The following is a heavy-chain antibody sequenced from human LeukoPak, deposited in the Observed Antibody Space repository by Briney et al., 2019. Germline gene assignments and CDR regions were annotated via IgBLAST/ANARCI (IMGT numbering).Heavy chain of an antibody. Sequence: PSETLSLTCTGSGGSISTYYWNWIRQPPGKGLEWIGDIYYSGSTNYNPSLKSRVTISVDTSKNQFSLKLSSVTAADTAVYYCARGATWSDWYFDLWGRGTLVTVSS. D-gene: IGHD5-12*01. J-gene: IGHJ2*01. CDR3: ARGATWSDWYFDL. V-gene: IGHV4-59*08. CDR2: IYYSGST. CDR1: GGSISTYY.